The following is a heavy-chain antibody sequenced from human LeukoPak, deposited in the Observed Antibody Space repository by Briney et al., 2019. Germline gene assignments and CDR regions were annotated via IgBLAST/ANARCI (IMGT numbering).Heavy chain of an antibody. V-gene: IGHV4-59*01. CDR3: AGTYCGGDCYSRLVYYFDY. CDR1: GGSISSYY. J-gene: IGHJ4*02. CDR2: IYYSGST. D-gene: IGHD2-21*02. Sequence: SETLSLTCTVSGGSISSYYWSWIRQPPGKGLEWIGYIYYSGSTNYNPSLKSRVTISVDTSKNQFSLKLSSVTAADTAVYYRAGTYCGGDCYSRLVYYFDYWGQGTLVTVSS.